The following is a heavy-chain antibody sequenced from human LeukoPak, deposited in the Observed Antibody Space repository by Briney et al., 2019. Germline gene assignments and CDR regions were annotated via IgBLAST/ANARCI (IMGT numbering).Heavy chain of an antibody. Sequence: GRSLRLSCAASGFTFSSFAIHWVRQAPGKGLEWVALISYDGSNKYYADSVKGRFTISRDNSNNTLYLQMNSLRAEDTAVYYCAREYSGYGYYYNMEVWGQGTTVTVSS. CDR3: AREYSGYGYYYNMEV. D-gene: IGHD5-12*01. J-gene: IGHJ6*02. V-gene: IGHV3-30-3*01. CDR2: ISYDGSNK. CDR1: GFTFSSFA.